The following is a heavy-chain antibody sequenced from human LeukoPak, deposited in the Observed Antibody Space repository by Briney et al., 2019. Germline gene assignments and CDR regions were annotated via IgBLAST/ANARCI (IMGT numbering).Heavy chain of an antibody. CDR2: ISSSSSTI. V-gene: IGHV3-48*01. CDR3: ARDQGGGTSY. D-gene: IGHD1-26*01. J-gene: IGHJ4*02. Sequence: GGSLRLSCAASGFTFSSYSMNWVRQAPGKGLEWVSYISSSSSTIYYADSVKGRFTISRDNAKNSLYLQMDSLRAEDTAVCYCARDQGGGTSYWGQGTLVTVSS. CDR1: GFTFSSYS.